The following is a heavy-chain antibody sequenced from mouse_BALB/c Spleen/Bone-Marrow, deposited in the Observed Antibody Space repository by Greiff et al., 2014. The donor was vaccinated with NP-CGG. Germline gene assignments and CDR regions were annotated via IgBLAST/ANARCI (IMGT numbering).Heavy chain of an antibody. CDR3: ARYYYGSSLFDY. V-gene: IGHV14-3*02. J-gene: IGHJ2*01. D-gene: IGHD1-1*01. CDR1: GFNIKDTY. CDR2: IDPANGNT. Sequence: VQLQQSGAELVKPGASVKLSCTASGFNIKDTYMHWVKQRPEQGLEWIGRIDPANGNTKYDPKFQGKATITADTSSNTAYLQLSSLTSEDTAVYYGARYYYGSSLFDYWGQGTTLTVSS.